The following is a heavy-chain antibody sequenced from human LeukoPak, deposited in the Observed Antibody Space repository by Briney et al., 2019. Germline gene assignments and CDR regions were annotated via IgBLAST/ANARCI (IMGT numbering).Heavy chain of an antibody. V-gene: IGHV4-59*08. CDR1: GGSISSYY. CDR3: ARQYSSGWYRTIDY. J-gene: IGHJ4*02. D-gene: IGHD6-19*01. Sequence: PSETLSLTCTVSGGSISSYYWSWIRQPPGKGLEWIGYIYYSGSTNYNPSLKSRVTISVDTSKNQFSLKLSSVTAADTAVYYCARQYSSGWYRTIDYWGQGTLVTVSS. CDR2: IYYSGST.